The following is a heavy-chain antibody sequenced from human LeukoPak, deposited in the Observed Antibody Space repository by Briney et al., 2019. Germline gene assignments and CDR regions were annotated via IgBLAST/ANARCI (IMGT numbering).Heavy chain of an antibody. Sequence: PETLSLTCTVSGGSISSYYWSWIRQPPGKGLEWIGYIYYSGSTNYNPSLKSRVTISVDTSKNQFSLKLSSVTVADTAVYYCATQRRDGYNSFDYWGQGTLVTVSS. D-gene: IGHD5-24*01. CDR3: ATQRRDGYNSFDY. J-gene: IGHJ4*02. CDR2: IYYSGST. V-gene: IGHV4-59*08. CDR1: GGSISSYY.